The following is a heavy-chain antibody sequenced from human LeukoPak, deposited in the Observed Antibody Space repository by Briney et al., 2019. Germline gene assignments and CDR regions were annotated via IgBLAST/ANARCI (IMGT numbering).Heavy chain of an antibody. V-gene: IGHV1-8*01. Sequence: ASVKVSCKASGYTFTGYDINWVRQATGQGLEWMGWMNPNSGNTGYAQKFQGRVTMTRNTSISTAYMELSSLRSEDTAVYYCARVHPSNGPQNDYWGQGTLVTVSS. CDR3: ARVHPSNGPQNDY. CDR1: GYTFTGYD. J-gene: IGHJ4*02. CDR2: MNPNSGNT. D-gene: IGHD2-8*01.